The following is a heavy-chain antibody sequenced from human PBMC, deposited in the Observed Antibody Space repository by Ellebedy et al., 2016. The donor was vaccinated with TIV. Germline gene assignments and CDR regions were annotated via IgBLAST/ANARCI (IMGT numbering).Heavy chain of an antibody. J-gene: IGHJ4*02. CDR1: GFTVSASY. V-gene: IGHV3-53*04. CDR2: IYSGGST. CDR3: ASPGHYGPFDH. Sequence: GESLKISCEASGFTVSASYLSWVRQAPGKGLEWVSTIYSGGSTNYADSVKGRFTISRHSSKNMLYLQMNALRLEDTAVYYCASPGHYGPFDHWGRGTLVTVSS. D-gene: IGHD3-3*01.